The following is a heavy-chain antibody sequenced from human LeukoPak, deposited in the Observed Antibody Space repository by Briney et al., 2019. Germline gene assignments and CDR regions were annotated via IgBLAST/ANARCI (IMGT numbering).Heavy chain of an antibody. CDR1: GDSFSSGGHY. J-gene: IGHJ5*02. CDR3: ARSGGTTVTTVSRYYWFDP. Sequence: PSETLSLTCTVSGDSFSSGGHYWIWIRQHPGKGLEWIGYIYYSGSTSYNPSLKSRLTISIDTSKNQFSLKLSSVTAADTAVYYCARSGGTTVTTVSRYYWFDPWRQGTPVTVSS. D-gene: IGHD4-17*01. CDR2: IYYSGST. V-gene: IGHV4-31*03.